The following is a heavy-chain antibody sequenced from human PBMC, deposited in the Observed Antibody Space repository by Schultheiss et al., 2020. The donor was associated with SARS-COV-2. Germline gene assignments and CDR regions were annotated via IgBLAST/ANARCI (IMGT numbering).Heavy chain of an antibody. J-gene: IGHJ4*02. Sequence: SETLSLTCAVYGGSFSGYYWSWIRQPPGKGLEWIGEINHSGSTNYNPSLKSRLTISGDTSKNQFSLKLNSVTAADTAVYYCARAISGSLFDYWGQGTLVTVSS. CDR3: ARAISGSLFDY. CDR2: INHSGST. D-gene: IGHD1-26*01. V-gene: IGHV4-34*09. CDR1: GGSFSGYY.